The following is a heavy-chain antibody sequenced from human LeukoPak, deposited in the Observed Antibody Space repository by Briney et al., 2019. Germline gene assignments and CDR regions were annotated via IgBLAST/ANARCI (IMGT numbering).Heavy chain of an antibody. D-gene: IGHD1-26*01. CDR1: GFIVSTNY. CDR3: VKEDNEVGAYAFDI. CDR2: IFSGGST. J-gene: IGHJ3*02. Sequence: GGSLRLSCAASGFIVSTNYMSWVRQAPGKGLEWVSVIFSGGSTYYADSVKGRFTISRDNSKNTLYLQMNSLRAEDTAVYYCVKEDNEVGAYAFDIWGQGTMVTVSS. V-gene: IGHV3-53*05.